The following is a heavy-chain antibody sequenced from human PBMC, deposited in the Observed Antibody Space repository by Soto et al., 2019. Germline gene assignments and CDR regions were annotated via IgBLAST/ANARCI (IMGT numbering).Heavy chain of an antibody. V-gene: IGHV4-59*08. CDR2: IYYSGST. CDR1: GGSISNYY. Sequence: QVQLQESGPGLVKPSETLSLTCSVSGGSISNYYWSWVRQSPGKGLEWIGYIYYSGSTNYNPSLKSRLTISVDTSKNQFPLMLSSVTAADTAVYYCARHRPGPYDYWGQGTLVTVSS. J-gene: IGHJ4*02. D-gene: IGHD2-8*02. CDR3: ARHRPGPYDY.